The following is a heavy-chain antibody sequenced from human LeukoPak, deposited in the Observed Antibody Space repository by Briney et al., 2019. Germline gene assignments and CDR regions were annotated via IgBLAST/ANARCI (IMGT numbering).Heavy chain of an antibody. CDR3: ARLYCSGGSCHVYGMDV. D-gene: IGHD2-15*01. Sequence: PSETLSLTCTVSGGSINSGDYYWSWIRQPPGKGLEWIGYIYYSGSTNYNPSLKSRVTISVDTSKNQFSLKLSSVTAADTAVYYCARLYCSGGSCHVYGMDVWGQGTTVTVSS. CDR1: GGSINSGDYY. CDR2: IYYSGST. J-gene: IGHJ6*02. V-gene: IGHV4-30-4*01.